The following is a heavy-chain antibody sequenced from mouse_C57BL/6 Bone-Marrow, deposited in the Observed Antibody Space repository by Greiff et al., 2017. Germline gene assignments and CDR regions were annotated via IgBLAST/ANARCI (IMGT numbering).Heavy chain of an antibody. J-gene: IGHJ4*01. CDR3: ARWGTTVVATGRDY. D-gene: IGHD1-1*01. CDR1: GYTFTSYW. V-gene: IGHV1-55*01. CDR2: IYPGSGST. Sequence: VQLQQPGAELVKPGASVKMSCKASGYTFTSYWITWVKQRPGQGLEWIGDIYPGSGSTNYNEKFKSKATLTVDTSSSTAYMQLSSLTSEDSAVYYCARWGTTVVATGRDYWGQGTSVTVSS.